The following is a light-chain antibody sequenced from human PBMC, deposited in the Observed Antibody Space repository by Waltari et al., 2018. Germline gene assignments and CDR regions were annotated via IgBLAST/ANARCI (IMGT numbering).Light chain of an antibody. Sequence: EIVLPQSTATLSLSPGERATLSCRASQSVSSYLAWYQQKPGQAPRLLIYDASNRATGIPARFSGSGSGTDFTLTISSLEPEDFAVYYCQQRSNWPPITFGQGTRLEIK. CDR1: QSVSSY. CDR3: QQRSNWPPIT. CDR2: DAS. V-gene: IGKV3-11*01. J-gene: IGKJ5*01.